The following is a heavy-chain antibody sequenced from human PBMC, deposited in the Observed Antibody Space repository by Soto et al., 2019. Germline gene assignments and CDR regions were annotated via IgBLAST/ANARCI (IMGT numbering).Heavy chain of an antibody. CDR3: ARINRYNWFDP. CDR1: GDSISSSY. Sequence: SETLSLTCTVSGDSISSSYWSWIRQPPGKGLEWIGYIYYSGSTNYNPSLKSRVTISVDTSKNQFSLKLSSVTAADTAVYYCARINRYNWFDPWGQGTLVTVSS. CDR2: IYYSGST. V-gene: IGHV4-59*01. J-gene: IGHJ5*02.